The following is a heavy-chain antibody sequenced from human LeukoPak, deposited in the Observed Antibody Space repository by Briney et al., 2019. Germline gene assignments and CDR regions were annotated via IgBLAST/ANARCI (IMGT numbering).Heavy chain of an antibody. CDR3: ARQRSSSWYTWGAFDI. CDR1: GYSFTSYW. D-gene: IGHD6-13*01. Sequence: GESLKISCKGSGYSFTSYWIGWVRQMPGKGLEWMGIIYPGDSDTRYSPSFQGQVTISADKSISTAYLQWSSLKASDTAMYYCARQRSSSWYTWGAFDIWGQGTMVTVS. J-gene: IGHJ3*02. V-gene: IGHV5-51*01. CDR2: IYPGDSDT.